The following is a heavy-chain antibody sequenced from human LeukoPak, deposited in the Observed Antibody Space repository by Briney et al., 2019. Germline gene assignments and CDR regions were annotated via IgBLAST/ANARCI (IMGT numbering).Heavy chain of an antibody. CDR1: GFTFSTYW. D-gene: IGHD2-2*01. V-gene: IGHV3-7*01. CDR3: ARDLVTGPTGDWFDP. J-gene: IGHJ5*02. CDR2: IKYDGSEK. Sequence: PGGSLRLSCAASGFTFSTYWMAWVRQAPGKGLEWVANIKYDGSEKYYVDSVKGRFTISRDNAKNSLYLQMNSLRDEDTAVYYCARDLVTGPTGDWFDPWGQGTLVTVSS.